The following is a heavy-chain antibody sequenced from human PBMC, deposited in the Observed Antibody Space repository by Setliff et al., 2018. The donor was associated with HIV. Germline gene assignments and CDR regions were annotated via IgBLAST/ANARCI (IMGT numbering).Heavy chain of an antibody. CDR2: ISHSGNT. Sequence: SETLSLTCTVYGGSFSGYYWTWIRQPPGKGLEWIASISHSGNTYYNPSLNSRVTISLDTSKNQFSLKLTSVTAADTAVYYCANRLYYYDSSGSLREEGFDPWGQGTLVTVS. J-gene: IGHJ5*02. D-gene: IGHD3-22*01. CDR3: ANRLYYYDSSGSLREEGFDP. CDR1: GGSFSGYY. V-gene: IGHV4-59*05.